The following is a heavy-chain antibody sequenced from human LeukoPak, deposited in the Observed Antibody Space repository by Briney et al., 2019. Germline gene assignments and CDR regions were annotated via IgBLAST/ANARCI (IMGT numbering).Heavy chain of an antibody. CDR2: IGIGGDT. D-gene: IGHD4-17*01. J-gene: IGHJ5*01. CDR1: RFTFRSYD. CDR3: AKVRWIAVTTTFDC. Sequence: GGSLRLSCAASRFTFRSYDMHWVRQATGKGLEWVSAIGIGGDTYYPGSVKGRFTISRENAKNSLYLQMNSLRAGDTAVYYCAKVRWIAVTTTFDCWGQGTLVTVSS. V-gene: IGHV3-13*01.